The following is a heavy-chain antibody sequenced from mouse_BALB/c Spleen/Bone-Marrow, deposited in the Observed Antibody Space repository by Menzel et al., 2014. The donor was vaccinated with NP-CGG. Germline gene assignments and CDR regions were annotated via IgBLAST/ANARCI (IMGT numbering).Heavy chain of an antibody. CDR3: ARGEVSGPFDL. CDR2: ISSGGST. V-gene: IGHV5-6-5*01. J-gene: IGHJ3*02. D-gene: IGHD1-3*01. CDR1: GIDLSSYH. Sequence: EESGGRLVTPGTPLTLTCTVSGIDLSSYHMSWVRQAPGKGLEWIGIISSGGSTFSATWAKGRFTISKTSTMVDLKITSPATEDTATYFCARGEVSGPFDLWGQGTLVTVS.